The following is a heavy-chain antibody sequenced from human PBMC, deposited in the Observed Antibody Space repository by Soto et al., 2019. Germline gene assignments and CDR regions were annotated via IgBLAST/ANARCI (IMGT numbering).Heavy chain of an antibody. J-gene: IGHJ4*02. V-gene: IGHV4-31*03. CDR3: ARSLIYYYDSSGPLFDY. Sequence: SDTLSLTCTVSGGSISSGGYYWSWIRQHPGKGLEWIGYIYYSGSTYYNPSLKSRVTISVDTSKNQFSLKLSSVTAADTAVYYCARSLIYYYDSSGPLFDYWGQGTLVTVSS. CDR2: IYYSGST. D-gene: IGHD3-22*01. CDR1: GGSISSGGYY.